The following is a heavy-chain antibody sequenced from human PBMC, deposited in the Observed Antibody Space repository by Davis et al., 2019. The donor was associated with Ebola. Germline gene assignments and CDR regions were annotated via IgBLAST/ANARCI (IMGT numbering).Heavy chain of an antibody. Sequence: GESLKISCAASGFTFSSYGMHWVRQAPGKGLEWVANIKQDGGEKYYVDSVKGRFTISRDNAKNSLYLQMNSLRAEDTAVYYCARSSHCSSTSCFIYYYYGMDVWGQGTTVTVSS. CDR1: GFTFSSYG. J-gene: IGHJ6*02. CDR3: ARSSHCSSTSCFIYYYYGMDV. V-gene: IGHV3-7*01. CDR2: IKQDGGEK. D-gene: IGHD2-2*01.